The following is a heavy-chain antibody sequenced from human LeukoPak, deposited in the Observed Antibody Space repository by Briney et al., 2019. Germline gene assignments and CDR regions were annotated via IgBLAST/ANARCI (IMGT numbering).Heavy chain of an antibody. CDR1: GGSFSGYY. Sequence: SETLSLTCAVYGGSFSGYYWSWIRQPPGKGLEWIGEINHSGSTNYNPSLKSRVTISVDTSKNQFSLKLSSVTAADTAVYYCAGRGYCSGDSCSVVDYWGQGTLVTVS. J-gene: IGHJ4*02. CDR2: INHSGST. D-gene: IGHD2-15*01. V-gene: IGHV4-34*01. CDR3: AGRGYCSGDSCSVVDY.